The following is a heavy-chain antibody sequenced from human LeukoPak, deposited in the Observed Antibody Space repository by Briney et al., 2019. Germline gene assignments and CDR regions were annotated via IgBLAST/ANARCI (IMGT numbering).Heavy chain of an antibody. CDR3: AKVGGRGSGSYPIDY. D-gene: IGHD3-10*01. J-gene: IGHJ4*02. V-gene: IGHV3-30*02. CDR2: IRYDGSNT. CDR1: GFTFSSYG. Sequence: GGSLRLSCAASGFTFSSYGMHWVRQAPGKGPEWVAFIRYDGSNTYYADSVKGRFTISRDNSKNTLYLQMNSLRAEDTAVYYCAKVGGRGSGSYPIDYWGQGALVTVSS.